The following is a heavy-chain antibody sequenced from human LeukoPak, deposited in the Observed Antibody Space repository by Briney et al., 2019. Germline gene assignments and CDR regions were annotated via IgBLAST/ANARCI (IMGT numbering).Heavy chain of an antibody. CDR3: ARPRDSGWSKTWDY. CDR1: GFTFVSYW. J-gene: IGHJ4*02. CDR2: IRQDGSEK. V-gene: IGHV3-7*03. D-gene: IGHD6-13*01. Sequence: GGSLRLSCAGSGFTFVSYWMTWVRQAPGKGLEWVANIRQDGSEKYYVDSVKGRFTISRDNAQNSLYLQMNSLRAEDTAVYYCARPRDSGWSKTWDYWGQGTLVTVSS.